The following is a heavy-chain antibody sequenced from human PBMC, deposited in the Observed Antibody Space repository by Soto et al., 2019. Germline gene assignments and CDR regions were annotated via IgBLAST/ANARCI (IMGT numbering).Heavy chain of an antibody. D-gene: IGHD5-18*01. CDR1: GFIFSTHG. CDR2: IWYDGSKT. J-gene: IGHJ4*02. V-gene: IGHV3-33*01. CDR3: VRGPQYTLGPQPDY. Sequence: GGSLRLSCAASGFIFSTHGMHWVRQAPGKGLEWVSVIWYDGSKTDYADSVKGRFTISRDNSENILYLQMNSLRVEDTAVYYCVRGPQYTLGPQPDYWGQGTLVIVSS.